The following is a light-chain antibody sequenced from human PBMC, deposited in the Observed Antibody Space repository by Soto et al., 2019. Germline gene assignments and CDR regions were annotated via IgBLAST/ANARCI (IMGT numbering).Light chain of an antibody. J-gene: IGLJ1*01. CDR2: GVS. Sequence: QSVLTQPPSASGSPGQSVTISCTGTSSDVGAYNYVSWYQQHPGKAPKLMVYGVSKRPSGVPDRFSGSKSGNTASLTVSGLQAEDEADSYCTSYAGSNNYVFGTGTKVTVL. CDR1: SSDVGAYNY. V-gene: IGLV2-8*01. CDR3: TSYAGSNNYV.